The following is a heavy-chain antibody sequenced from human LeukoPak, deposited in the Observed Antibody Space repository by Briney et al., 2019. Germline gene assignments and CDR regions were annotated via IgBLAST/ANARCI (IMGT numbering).Heavy chain of an antibody. Sequence: GGSLRLSCAASGFTFSSYWMSWVRQAPGKGLEWVANIKQDGSEKYYVDSVKGRFTISRDNAKNSLYLQMNSLRAEDTAVYYCARAYRTNGVCYHFDYWGQGTLVTVSS. CDR2: IKQDGSEK. V-gene: IGHV3-7*01. CDR1: GFTFSSYW. D-gene: IGHD2-8*01. J-gene: IGHJ4*02. CDR3: ARAYRTNGVCYHFDY.